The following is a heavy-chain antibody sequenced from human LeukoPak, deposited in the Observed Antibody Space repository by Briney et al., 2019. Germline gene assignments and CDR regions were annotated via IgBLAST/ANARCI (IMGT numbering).Heavy chain of an antibody. D-gene: IGHD3-22*01. CDR3: ARREYDSSGYYFDY. V-gene: IGHV5-51*01. Sequence: GRSLEISCQGSGSRFTTYWIGWVRPLPGKGLEWMGIIYPGDSDTRYSPSFQGQVTISADKSISTAYLQWGSLKASDTAMYYCARREYDSSGYYFDYWGQGTLVTVSS. CDR1: GSRFTTYW. J-gene: IGHJ4*02. CDR2: IYPGDSDT.